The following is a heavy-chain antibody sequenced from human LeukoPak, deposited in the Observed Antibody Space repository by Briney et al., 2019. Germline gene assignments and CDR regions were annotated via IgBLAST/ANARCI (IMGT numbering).Heavy chain of an antibody. CDR2: IYVSGIT. D-gene: IGHD4-17*01. V-gene: IGHV4-61*09. J-gene: IGHJ4*02. CDR3: ARGPTTVTRAFDH. Sequence: SETLSLTCTVSGDSISSGGYSWNWIRQPAGKGLEWVGQIYVSGITDYNPSLKSRGTISVDTSKNQFSLQLNSVTAADTAVYYCARGPTTVTRAFDHWGQGTLVTVPS. CDR1: GDSISSGGYS.